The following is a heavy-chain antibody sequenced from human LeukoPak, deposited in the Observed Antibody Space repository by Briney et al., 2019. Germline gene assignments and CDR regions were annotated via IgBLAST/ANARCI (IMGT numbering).Heavy chain of an antibody. CDR2: ISDSGGST. CDR3: VKDRGYMVAVAGTPHDY. D-gene: IGHD6-19*01. J-gene: IGHJ4*02. V-gene: IGHV3-23*01. CDR1: GFTFNNYA. Sequence: GGSLRLSCAASGFTFNNYAMSWVRQAPGKGLEWVSDISDSGGSTYYADSVKGRFTISRDNSKNTLYLQMNSLRAEDTAVCYCVKDRGYMVAVAGTPHDYWGQGTPVTVSS.